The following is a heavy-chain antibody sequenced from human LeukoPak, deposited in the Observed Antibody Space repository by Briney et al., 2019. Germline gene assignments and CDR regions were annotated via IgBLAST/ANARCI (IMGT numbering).Heavy chain of an antibody. D-gene: IGHD4-23*01. V-gene: IGHV4-30-2*01. Sequence: PSETLSLTCAVSGGFISSGGYSWSWIRQPPGKGLEWIGYIYHSGSTYYNPSLKSRVTISVDRSKNQFSLKLSSVTAADTAVYYCARFRVTPYWYFDLWGRGTLVTVSS. CDR2: IYHSGST. J-gene: IGHJ2*01. CDR3: ARFRVTPYWYFDL. CDR1: GGFISSGGYS.